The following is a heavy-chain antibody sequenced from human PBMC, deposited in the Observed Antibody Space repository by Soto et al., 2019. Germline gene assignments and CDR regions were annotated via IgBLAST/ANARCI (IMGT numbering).Heavy chain of an antibody. CDR1: GFSIRRHV. Sequence: QVQLVESGGGVVQPGGSLRLSCAASGFSIRRHVLYWVRQAPGKGPEWVSLIPYDGTSAFYADSVKGRFTISRYNSKHPRYLQICHLRGEDTAVYRCARDWNTAITLYYHMDVWGKGTTVTVSS. D-gene: IGHD1-20*01. CDR2: IPYDGTSA. CDR3: ARDWNTAITLYYHMDV. V-gene: IGHV3-33*05. J-gene: IGHJ6*03.